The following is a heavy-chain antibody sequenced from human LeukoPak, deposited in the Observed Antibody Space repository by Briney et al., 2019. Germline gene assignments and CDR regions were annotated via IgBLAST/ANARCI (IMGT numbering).Heavy chain of an antibody. CDR1: GFIFREYA. V-gene: IGHV3-23*01. CDR3: ARDPNGDYIGAFDN. Sequence: GGSLRLSCAASGFIFREYAMTWVRQAPGKGLEWVSSTASDYTTYADSVKGRFTISRDNSKNMLYLQMDSLRGDDTALYHCARDPNGDYIGAFDNWGQGTMVTVSS. D-gene: IGHD4-17*01. J-gene: IGHJ3*02. CDR2: TASDYTT.